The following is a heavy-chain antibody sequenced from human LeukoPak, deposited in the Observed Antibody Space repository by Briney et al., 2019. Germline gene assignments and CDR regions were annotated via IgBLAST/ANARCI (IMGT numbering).Heavy chain of an antibody. Sequence: GESLKISCKGSGYSFTSYWIGWVRQVPGKGLEWMGIIYPGDSDTRYSPSFQGQVTISADKSISTAYLQWSSLKASDTAMYYCARGTMVRGVIPIGYYMDVWGKGTTVTVSS. CDR2: IYPGDSDT. CDR1: GYSFTSYW. V-gene: IGHV5-51*01. D-gene: IGHD3-10*01. CDR3: ARGTMVRGVIPIGYYMDV. J-gene: IGHJ6*03.